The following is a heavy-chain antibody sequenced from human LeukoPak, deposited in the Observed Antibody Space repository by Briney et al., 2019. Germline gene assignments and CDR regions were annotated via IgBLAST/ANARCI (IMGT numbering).Heavy chain of an antibody. CDR2: ISWNSGSI. D-gene: IGHD1-26*01. CDR3: AKGNRRWELPGGDAFDI. J-gene: IGHJ3*02. CDR1: GFTFDDYA. V-gene: IGHV3-9*01. Sequence: GGSLRLSCAASGFTFDDYAMHWVRQAPGKGLEWVSGISWNSGSIGYADSVKGRFTISRDNAKNSLYLQMNSLRAEDTALYYCAKGNRRWELPGGDAFDIWGQGTMVTVSS.